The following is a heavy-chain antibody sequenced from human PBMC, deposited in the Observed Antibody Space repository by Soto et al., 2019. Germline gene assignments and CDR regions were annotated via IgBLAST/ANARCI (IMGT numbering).Heavy chain of an antibody. V-gene: IGHV3-53*01. Sequence: GGSLRLSCAASGFTVSSNYMSWVRQAPGKGLEWVSVIYSGGSTYYADSVKGRFTISRDNSKNTLYLQMNSLRAEDTAVYYCARSPIVVVPAASLGGEYYFDYWGQGTLVTVSS. CDR1: GFTVSSNY. CDR3: ARSPIVVVPAASLGGEYYFDY. D-gene: IGHD2-2*01. CDR2: IYSGGST. J-gene: IGHJ4*02.